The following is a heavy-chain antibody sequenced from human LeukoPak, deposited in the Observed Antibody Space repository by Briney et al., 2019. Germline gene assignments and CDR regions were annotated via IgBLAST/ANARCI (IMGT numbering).Heavy chain of an antibody. Sequence: GGSLRLSCVASGFTFSNYLMNWVRQAPGKGLEWVSGISHSGSSIYYADSVKGRFTISRDNSKNTLYLQMDRLRVEDTAVYYCAMALDYWGQGTLVTVAS. V-gene: IGHV3-23*01. CDR1: GFTFSNYL. CDR2: ISHSGSSI. J-gene: IGHJ4*02. CDR3: AMALDY.